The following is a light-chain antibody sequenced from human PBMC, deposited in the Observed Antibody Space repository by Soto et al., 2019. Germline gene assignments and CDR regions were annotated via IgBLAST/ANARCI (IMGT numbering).Light chain of an antibody. CDR1: QDIRND. Sequence: AIQVTQSPSSLSASVGDRVTITCRASQDIRNDLAWYQQKPGQAPNLLIFAAFNLQSGVPSRFSGGGSGTHFTLTINTLQPEDVATYFCLKYNKDAPGAFGQGTKVDIK. CDR2: AAF. CDR3: LKYNKDAPGA. J-gene: IGKJ1*01. V-gene: IGKV1-6*01.